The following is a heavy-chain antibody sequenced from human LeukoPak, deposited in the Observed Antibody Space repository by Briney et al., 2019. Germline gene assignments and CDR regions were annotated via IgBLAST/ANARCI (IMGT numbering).Heavy chain of an antibody. CDR1: GFTVNSNY. V-gene: IGHV3-53*01. D-gene: IGHD3-22*01. J-gene: IGHJ4*02. Sequence: GGSLRLSCAASGFTVNSNYMSWVRQAPGKGLEWVSTIYSGGSTYYTGSLKGRFTISRDNSKNTVYLQMNSLRAEDTAVYYCARGGYDSSGYYYYFDSWGQGTLVTVSS. CDR2: IYSGGST. CDR3: ARGGYDSSGYYYYFDS.